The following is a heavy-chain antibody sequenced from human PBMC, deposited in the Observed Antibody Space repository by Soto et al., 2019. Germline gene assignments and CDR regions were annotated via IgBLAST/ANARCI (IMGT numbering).Heavy chain of an antibody. CDR1: GFTFSSYA. CDR2: ISYDGSNK. V-gene: IGHV3-30-3*01. Sequence: GGSLRLSCAASGFTFSSYAMHWVRQAPGKGLEWVAVISYDGSNKYYADSVKGRFTISRDNSKNTLYLQMNSLRAEDTAVYYCARDSLGEVDYYYGMDVWGQGITVTVSS. CDR3: ARDSLGEVDYYYGMDV. J-gene: IGHJ6*02. D-gene: IGHD3-16*02.